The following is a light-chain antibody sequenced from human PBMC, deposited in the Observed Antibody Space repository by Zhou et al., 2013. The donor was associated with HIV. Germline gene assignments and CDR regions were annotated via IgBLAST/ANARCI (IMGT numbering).Light chain of an antibody. Sequence: EIVLTQSPATLSVSPGESVTLSCRASESVGINLAWYQQKPGQAPRLLIYGASTRATDLPPRFSGRGSGTEFTLTISRLEPEDFAVYYCQHYGYSPYTFGPGTKLEI. J-gene: IGKJ2*01. V-gene: IGKV3-15*01. CDR1: ESVGIN. CDR3: QHYGYSPYT. CDR2: GAS.